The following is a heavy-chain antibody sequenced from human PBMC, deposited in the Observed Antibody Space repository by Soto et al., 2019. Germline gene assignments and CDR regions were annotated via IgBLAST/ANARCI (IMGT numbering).Heavy chain of an antibody. D-gene: IGHD3-10*01. CDR1: VGSISSSSYY. CDR3: ARSITMVRGVIDLYYYYGMDV. CDR2: IYYSGST. J-gene: IGHJ6*02. Sequence: PSETLSLTCTVSVGSISSSSYYWGWIRQPPGKGLEWIGSIYYSGSTYYNPSLKSRVTISVDTSKNQFSLKLSSVTAADTAVYYCARSITMVRGVIDLYYYYGMDVWGQGTTVTVSS. V-gene: IGHV4-39*01.